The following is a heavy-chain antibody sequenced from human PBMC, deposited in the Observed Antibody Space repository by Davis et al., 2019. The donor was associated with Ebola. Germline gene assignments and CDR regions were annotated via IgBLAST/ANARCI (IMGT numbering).Heavy chain of an antibody. J-gene: IGHJ6*02. V-gene: IGHV4-59*01. Sequence: MPSETLSLTCTVSGGSINTYFWSWIRQPPGKGLEWIGNIPYLGNTNYNHSLKSRVTMSVDTSKNQFSLKLSSVTAADTAVYYCARGNYGDYIVLYYYNMDVWGQGTTVTVSS. D-gene: IGHD4-17*01. CDR3: ARGNYGDYIVLYYYNMDV. CDR2: IPYLGNT. CDR1: GGSINTYF.